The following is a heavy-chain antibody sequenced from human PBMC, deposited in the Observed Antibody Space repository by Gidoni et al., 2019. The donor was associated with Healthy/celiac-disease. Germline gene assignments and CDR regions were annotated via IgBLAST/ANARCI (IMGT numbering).Heavy chain of an antibody. Sequence: QLQLQESGPGLVKPSETLSLTCTVSGGSISSSSYYWGWIRQPPGKGLEWIGSIYYSGSTYYNPSLKSRVTISVDTSKNQFSLKLSSVTAADTAVYYCARRGSYMGWDWFDPWGQGTLVTVSS. V-gene: IGHV4-39*01. CDR2: IYYSGST. D-gene: IGHD1-26*01. CDR3: ARRGSYMGWDWFDP. J-gene: IGHJ5*02. CDR1: GGSISSSSYY.